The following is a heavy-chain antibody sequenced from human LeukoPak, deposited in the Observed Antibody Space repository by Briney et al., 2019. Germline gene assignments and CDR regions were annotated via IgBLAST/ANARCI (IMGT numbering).Heavy chain of an antibody. CDR2: IYYSGST. J-gene: IGHJ5*02. D-gene: IGHD3-22*01. Sequence: PSETLSLTCTVSGGSIRSYYWSWIRQPPGKGLEWIGYIYYSGSTNYNPSLKSRVTISVDTSKNQFSLKLSSVTAADTAVYYCARGLPIPLEYYYDSSGYGFDPWGQGTLVTVSS. V-gene: IGHV4-59*01. CDR3: ARGLPIPLEYYYDSSGYGFDP. CDR1: GGSIRSYY.